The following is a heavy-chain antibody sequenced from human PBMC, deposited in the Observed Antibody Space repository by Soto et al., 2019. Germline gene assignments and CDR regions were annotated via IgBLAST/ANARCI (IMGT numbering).Heavy chain of an antibody. D-gene: IGHD6-6*01. CDR3: AREGGEREVGVSSSMVDYFDY. CDR2: IYHSGST. Sequence: QVQLQESGPGLVKPSGTLSLTCAVSGGSISSSNWWSWVRQPPGKGLEWIGEIYHSGSTNYNPSLKSRVTISVAKSTNQCSLKLSAVTAADTAVYYCAREGGEREVGVSSSMVDYFDYWGQGTLVTVSS. J-gene: IGHJ4*02. CDR1: GGSISSSNW. V-gene: IGHV4-4*02.